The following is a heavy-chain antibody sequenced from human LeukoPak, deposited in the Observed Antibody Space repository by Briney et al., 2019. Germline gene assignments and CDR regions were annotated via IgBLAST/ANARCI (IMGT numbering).Heavy chain of an antibody. D-gene: IGHD3-10*01. Sequence: GRSLRLSCEASGFTFINYAMHWGRRAPGKGLEWGALISYDGSTKHYADSVKGRFTTSTDNSKNTLSLQINSLRSEDTAVYYCAKDLHYYGPGSSPQYWGQGTLVTVSS. J-gene: IGHJ4*02. V-gene: IGHV3-30*18. CDR2: ISYDGSTK. CDR1: GFTFINYA. CDR3: AKDLHYYGPGSSPQY.